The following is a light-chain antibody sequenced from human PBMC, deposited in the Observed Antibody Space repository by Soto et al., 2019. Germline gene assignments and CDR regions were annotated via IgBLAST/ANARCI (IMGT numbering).Light chain of an antibody. J-gene: IGKJ4*01. V-gene: IGKV3-20*01. CDR3: QQYGSPPLT. Sequence: EIVLTQSPGTLSLSPGDRATLSCRASQSVNSNFLAWYQQKPGQAPRLLIYLASSRAAGIPAKFSGSGSGTDLTLTISELEPEDFAVYYCQQYGSPPLTFGGGTEVEIK. CDR2: LAS. CDR1: QSVNSNF.